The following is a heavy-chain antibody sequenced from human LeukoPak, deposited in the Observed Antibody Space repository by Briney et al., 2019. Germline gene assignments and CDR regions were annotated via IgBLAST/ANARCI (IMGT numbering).Heavy chain of an antibody. J-gene: IGHJ4*02. V-gene: IGHV3-20*04. D-gene: IGHD3-22*01. CDR2: INWNGGST. Sequence: GGSLRLSCAASGFTFDDYGMSWVRQAPGKGLEWVSGINWNGGSTGYADSVKGRFTISRDNAKNSLYLQMNSLRAEDTAAYYCARVLHKRNYDSSVYYGYWGQGTLVTVSS. CDR1: GFTFDDYG. CDR3: ARVLHKRNYDSSVYYGY.